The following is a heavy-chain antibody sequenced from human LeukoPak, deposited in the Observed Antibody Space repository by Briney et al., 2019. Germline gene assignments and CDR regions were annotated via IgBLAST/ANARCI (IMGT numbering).Heavy chain of an antibody. Sequence: SVKVSCKASGGTFSSYAISWVRQAPGQGLEWMGGIIPIFGTANYAQKFQGRVTITADESTGTAYMELSSLRSEDTAVYYCARAGYCSSTSCYYYYYYMDVWGKGTTVTVSS. D-gene: IGHD2-2*01. V-gene: IGHV1-69*01. CDR2: IIPIFGTA. CDR3: ARAGYCSSTSCYYYYYYMDV. J-gene: IGHJ6*03. CDR1: GGTFSSYA.